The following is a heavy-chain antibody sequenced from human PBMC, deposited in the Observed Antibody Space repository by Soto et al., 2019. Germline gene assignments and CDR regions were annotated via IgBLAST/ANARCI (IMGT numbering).Heavy chain of an antibody. CDR3: ASYSSSSSFDY. V-gene: IGHV4-38-2*01. Sequence: LSLTCAVSGYSISSGYYWGWIRQPPGKGLEWIGSIYHSGSTYYNPSLKSRVTISVDTSKNQFSLKLSSVTAADTAVYYCASYSSSSSFDYWGQGTLVTVSS. D-gene: IGHD6-6*01. CDR2: IYHSGST. J-gene: IGHJ4*02. CDR1: GYSISSGYY.